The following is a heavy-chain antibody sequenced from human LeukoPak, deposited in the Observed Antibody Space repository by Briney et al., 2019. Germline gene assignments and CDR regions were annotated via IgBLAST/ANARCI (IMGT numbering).Heavy chain of an antibody. CDR1: GYTFTSYG. V-gene: IGHV1-18*01. CDR2: ISAYHGNT. Sequence: ASVKVSCTASGYTFTSYGISWVRQPPAQGLEWMGLISAYHGNTNYAQKLQGRVTMTTDTSTSTAYMELRSLRSDDTAVYYCARTSMGTVASIASSRWFDPWGQGTLVTVSS. CDR3: ARTSMGTVASIASSRWFDP. J-gene: IGHJ5*02. D-gene: IGHD6-6*01.